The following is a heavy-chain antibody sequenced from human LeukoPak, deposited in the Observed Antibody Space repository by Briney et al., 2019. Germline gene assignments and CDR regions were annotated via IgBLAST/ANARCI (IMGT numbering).Heavy chain of an antibody. CDR3: AREDYGGSYYYYYGMDV. D-gene: IGHD4/OR15-4a*01. Sequence: SETLSLTCTVSGGSISSYYWSWIRQPAGKGLEWLGRIYTSGSTNYNPSLKSRVTMSVDTSKNQFSLKLSSVTAADTAVYYCAREDYGGSYYYYYGMDVWGQGTTVTVSS. J-gene: IGHJ6*02. CDR2: IYTSGST. V-gene: IGHV4-4*07. CDR1: GGSISSYY.